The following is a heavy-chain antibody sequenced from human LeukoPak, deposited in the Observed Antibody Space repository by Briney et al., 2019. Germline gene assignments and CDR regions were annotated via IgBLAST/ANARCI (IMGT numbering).Heavy chain of an antibody. D-gene: IGHD3-22*01. J-gene: IGHJ3*01. CDR1: GYRFSSYG. Sequence: GSAKVSCKASGYRFSSYGIGWVRQAPGQGLEWMGWISAYNGDTNSAQKFQGRVTMTTDTSTSTAYMELRSLRSDDTAVYYCARPLTHYYDSSGRYGFGVWGQGTLVIVSS. CDR3: ARPLTHYYDSSGRYGFGV. CDR2: ISAYNGDT. V-gene: IGHV1-18*01.